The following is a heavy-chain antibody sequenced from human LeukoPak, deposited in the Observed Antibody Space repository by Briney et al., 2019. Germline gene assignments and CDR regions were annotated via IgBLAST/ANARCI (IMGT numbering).Heavy chain of an antibody. CDR1: GFTVSSYW. CDR2: IKQDGSEK. J-gene: IGHJ4*02. D-gene: IGHD4-17*01. V-gene: IGHV3-7*01. CDR3: ASTYGDRYYFDY. Sequence: PGGSLRLSCAASGFTVSSYWMSRVRQAPGKGLEWVANIKQDGSEKYYVDSVKGRFTISRDNAKNSLYLQMNSLRAEDTAVYYCASTYGDRYYFDYWGQGTLVTVSS.